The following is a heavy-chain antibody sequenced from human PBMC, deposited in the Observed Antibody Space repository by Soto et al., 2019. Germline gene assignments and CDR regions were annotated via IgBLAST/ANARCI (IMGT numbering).Heavy chain of an antibody. CDR3: ARAVAYYYESTGYYHFDY. J-gene: IGHJ4*02. Sequence: SETLSLTCTVSGGSISSGDYYWSWIRQTPGKGLEWIGYIYYSGSAHYNPSLKSRVTISVDTSKKQFSLKLNSATAADTAVYFCARAVAYYYESTGYYHFDYWGQGTLVTVSS. D-gene: IGHD3-22*01. V-gene: IGHV4-30-4*01. CDR2: IYYSGSA. CDR1: GGSISSGDYY.